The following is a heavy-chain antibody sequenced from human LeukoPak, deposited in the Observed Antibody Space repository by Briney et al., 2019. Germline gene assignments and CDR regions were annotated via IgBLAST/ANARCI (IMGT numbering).Heavy chain of an antibody. D-gene: IGHD3-22*01. CDR3: GNYYDSSGYPAKSDY. Sequence: PSETLSLTCTVSGGSISSYYCNWIRQPPGKGLEWIGNILYSGSANYNPSLKSRVTISVDTSKNQFSLKLSSVTAADTAVYYCGNYYDSSGYPAKSDYWGQGTLVTVSS. CDR2: ILYSGSA. CDR1: GGSISSYY. V-gene: IGHV4-59*12. J-gene: IGHJ4*02.